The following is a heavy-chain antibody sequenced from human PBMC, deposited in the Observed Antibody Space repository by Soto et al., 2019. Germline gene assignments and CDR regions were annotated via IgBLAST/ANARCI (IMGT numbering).Heavy chain of an antibody. J-gene: IGHJ6*01. D-gene: IGHD2-8*01. CDR3: ANPPAVASTNFYRYGMDV. CDR2: VSGTGGTT. V-gene: IGHV3-23*01. Sequence: EVQLLESGGGLVQPGGSLRLSCAASGFTFSTYAMNWVRQAPGKGLEWVSSVSGTGGTTYYADSVKGRFTISRDNSKNTLDLQKNSLRAEDTAVYYCANPPAVASTNFYRYGMDVWGQGTTVTVS. CDR1: GFTFSTYA.